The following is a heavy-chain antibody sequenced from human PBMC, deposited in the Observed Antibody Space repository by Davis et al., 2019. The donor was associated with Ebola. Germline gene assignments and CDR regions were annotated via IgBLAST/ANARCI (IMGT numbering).Heavy chain of an antibody. CDR3: ARDRRLYSSSTGFNNWFDP. Sequence: SETLSLTCSVSGVSISSYYWSWIRQPPGKGLEWIGYIYYSGSTNYNPSLKSRVTISVDTSKNQFSLKLSSVTAADTAVYYCARDRRLYSSSTGFNNWFDPWGQGTLVTVSS. V-gene: IGHV4-59*01. D-gene: IGHD6-6*01. CDR2: IYYSGST. J-gene: IGHJ5*02. CDR1: GVSISSYY.